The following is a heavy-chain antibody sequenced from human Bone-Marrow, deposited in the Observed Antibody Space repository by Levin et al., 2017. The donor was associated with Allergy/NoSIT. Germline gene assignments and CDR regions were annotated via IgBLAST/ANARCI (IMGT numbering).Heavy chain of an antibody. CDR1: GGSVASSRYY. V-gene: IGHV4-39*07. CDR3: ARDLAATYFDS. CDR2: IYYSGNI. J-gene: IGHJ4*02. Sequence: PSETLSLTCTVSGGSVASSRYYWGWIRQPPGKGLEWIASIYYSGNIYYNSSLKSRVTISVATYKNQFSLKLNSVTAADSAVYYCARDLAATYFDSWGQGTMVTVSS. D-gene: IGHD5-24*01.